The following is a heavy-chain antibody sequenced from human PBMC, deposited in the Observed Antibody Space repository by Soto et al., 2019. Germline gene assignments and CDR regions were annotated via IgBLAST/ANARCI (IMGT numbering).Heavy chain of an antibody. CDR1: GGSISSGGYY. D-gene: IGHD6-13*01. CDR3: ARGGYSSSWYWWFAP. V-gene: IGHV4-31*03. Sequence: QVQLQESGPGLVKPSQTLSLTCTVSGGSISSGGYYWSWIRQHPGKGLEWIGYIYYSGSTYYNPSLKSRVTISVDTSKNQFSLKLSSVTAADTAVYYCARGGYSSSWYWWFAPWGQGTLVTVSS. CDR2: IYYSGST. J-gene: IGHJ5*02.